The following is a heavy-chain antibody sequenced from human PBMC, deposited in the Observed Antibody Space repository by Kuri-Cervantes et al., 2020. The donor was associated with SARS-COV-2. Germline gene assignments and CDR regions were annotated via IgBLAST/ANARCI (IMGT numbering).Heavy chain of an antibody. J-gene: IGHJ4*02. CDR3: ARSSSGSYYNPFDY. CDR2: ISSSGSTI. Sequence: GESLKISCAASGFTFSDYYMSWIRQAPGKGLEWVSYISSSGSTIYYADSVKGRFTISRDNSKNTLYLQMNSLRAEDTAVYYCARSSSGSYYNPFDYWGQGTLVTVSS. V-gene: IGHV3-11*04. CDR1: GFTFSDYY. D-gene: IGHD3-10*01.